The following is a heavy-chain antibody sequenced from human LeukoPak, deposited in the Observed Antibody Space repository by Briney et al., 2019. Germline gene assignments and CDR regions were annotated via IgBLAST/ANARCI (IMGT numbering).Heavy chain of an antibody. V-gene: IGHV7-4-1*02. CDR2: INTNTGNP. CDR1: GYTFTSYA. CDR3: ARDVSSGWDTEGLLFDY. Sequence: GASVKVSCKASGYTFTSYAMNWVRQAPGQGLEWMGWINTNTGNPTYAQGLTGRFVFSLDTSVSTAYLQISSLKAEDTAVYYCARDVSSGWDTEGLLFDYWGQGTLVTVSS. D-gene: IGHD6-19*01. J-gene: IGHJ4*02.